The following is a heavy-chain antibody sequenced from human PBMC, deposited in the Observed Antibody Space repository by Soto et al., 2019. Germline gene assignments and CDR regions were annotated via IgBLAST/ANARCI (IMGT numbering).Heavy chain of an antibody. V-gene: IGHV4-59*01. J-gene: IGHJ4*02. Sequence: QVQLQESGPGLVKPSETLSLTCTVSGGSISTYYWSWIRQPPGKGLEWIGYIYYNGRTNYNPSLEGRVTLSLDTSKSLFSLKLSSVTAAYTAVYYCARDGSGYDFWSGPYFFDYWGPGTLVTVSS. CDR3: ARDGSGYDFWSGPYFFDY. CDR1: GGSISTYY. CDR2: IYYNGRT. D-gene: IGHD3-3*01.